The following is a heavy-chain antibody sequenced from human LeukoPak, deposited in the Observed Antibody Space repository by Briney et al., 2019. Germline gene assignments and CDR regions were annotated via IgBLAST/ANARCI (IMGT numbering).Heavy chain of an antibody. CDR1: GFTFSSYG. CDR3: AKDPAWAYSSSWYRIDY. D-gene: IGHD6-13*01. Sequence: GGSLRLSCAASGFTFSSYGMHWVRQAPGKGLEWVAVISYDGSNKYYADSVKGRFTISRDNSKNTLYLQMNSLRAEDTAVYYCAKDPAWAYSSSWYRIDYWGQGTLVTVSS. CDR2: ISYDGSNK. V-gene: IGHV3-30*18. J-gene: IGHJ4*02.